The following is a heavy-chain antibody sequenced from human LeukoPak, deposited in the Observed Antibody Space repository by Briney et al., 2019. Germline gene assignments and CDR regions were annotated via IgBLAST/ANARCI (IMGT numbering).Heavy chain of an antibody. Sequence: ASVKVSCKASGYTFTSYGISWVRQAPGQGLEWMGWISAYNGNTNYAQKLQGRVTMTTDTSTSTAYMELRSLRSDDTAVYYCARTNRLAYCGGDCYPLDYWGQGTLVTVSS. J-gene: IGHJ4*02. V-gene: IGHV1-18*01. CDR1: GYTFTSYG. CDR2: ISAYNGNT. CDR3: ARTNRLAYCGGDCYPLDY. D-gene: IGHD2-21*02.